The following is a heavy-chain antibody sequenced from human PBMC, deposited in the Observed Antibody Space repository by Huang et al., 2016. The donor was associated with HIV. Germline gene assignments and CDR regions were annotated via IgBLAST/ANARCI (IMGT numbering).Heavy chain of an antibody. Sequence: QVQLQESGPGLVKPSQTLSLTCTVSGGSINSGGYYWNWIRQPPGKGLEWIGYIYYSGSTYYNPSLKSRVTISVDTSKNQFSLKLSSVTAADTAVYYCARVGLKYNPDLYYFDYWGQGSLVTVSS. V-gene: IGHV4-30-4*08. D-gene: IGHD4-4*01. CDR3: ARVGLKYNPDLYYFDY. J-gene: IGHJ4*02. CDR2: IYYSGST. CDR1: GGSINSGGYY.